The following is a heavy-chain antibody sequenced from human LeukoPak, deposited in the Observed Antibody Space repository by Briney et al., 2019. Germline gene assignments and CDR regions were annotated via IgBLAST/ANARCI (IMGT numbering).Heavy chain of an antibody. CDR1: GFTFTTYA. CDR3: AKDGGDCSSTSCYYNDY. CDR2: ISGSAGST. J-gene: IGHJ4*02. V-gene: IGHV3-23*01. D-gene: IGHD2-2*01. Sequence: GGSLRLSCAASGFTFTTYAMSWVRQAPGKGLEWVSAISGSAGSTYYADSVKGRFTISRDNSKNTLYLQMNSLRAEDTAIYYCAKDGGDCSSTSCYYNDYWGQGTLVTVPS.